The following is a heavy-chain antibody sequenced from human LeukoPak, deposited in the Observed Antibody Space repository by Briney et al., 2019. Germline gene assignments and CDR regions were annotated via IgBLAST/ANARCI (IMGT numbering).Heavy chain of an antibody. Sequence: PGRSLRLSCAASGFTFDDYAMHWVRQAPGKGLEWVSGISWNSGSIGYADSVKGRFTISRDNAKNSLYLQMNSLRAEDTALYYCAKDGGAWRFGELDFDYWGQGTLVTVSS. V-gene: IGHV3-9*01. J-gene: IGHJ4*02. CDR3: AKDGGAWRFGELDFDY. CDR2: ISWNSGSI. D-gene: IGHD3-10*01. CDR1: GFTFDDYA.